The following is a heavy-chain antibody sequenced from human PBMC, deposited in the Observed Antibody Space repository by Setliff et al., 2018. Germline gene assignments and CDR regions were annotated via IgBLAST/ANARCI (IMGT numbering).Heavy chain of an antibody. D-gene: IGHD2-8*01. Sequence: PSVKVSCKASGGTFSSYGISWVRQAPGQGLEWMGGFDPEDGETIYAQKFQGRVTMTEDTSTDTAYMELSSLRSEDTAVYYCATVLRLGGILYYGGWFDPWGQGTLVTVSS. V-gene: IGHV1-24*01. CDR3: ATVLRLGGILYYGGWFDP. CDR1: GGTFSSYG. J-gene: IGHJ5*02. CDR2: FDPEDGET.